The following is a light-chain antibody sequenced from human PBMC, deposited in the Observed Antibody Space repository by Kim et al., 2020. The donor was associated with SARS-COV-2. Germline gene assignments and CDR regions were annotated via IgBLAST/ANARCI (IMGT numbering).Light chain of an antibody. Sequence: LGHTVGLTCQGDILRSYYTTWYQQKPGQAPILVIYGKNNRPSGIPDRFSGSSSGNTASLTITGAQAEDEADYYCNSRDSSGNHWVFGGGTQLTVL. CDR2: GKN. CDR1: ILRSYY. CDR3: NSRDSSGNHWV. J-gene: IGLJ3*02. V-gene: IGLV3-19*01.